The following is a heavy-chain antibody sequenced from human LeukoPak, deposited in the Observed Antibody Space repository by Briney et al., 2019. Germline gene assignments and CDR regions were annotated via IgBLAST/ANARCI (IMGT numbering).Heavy chain of an antibody. CDR1: GFTFSSFA. V-gene: IGHV3-21*01. CDR2: ISGSGGDI. Sequence: NSGGSLRLSCAASGFTFSSFAMIWFRQAPGKGLEWVSTISGSGGDIYYADSVKGRFTISRDNAKNSLYLQMNSLRAEDTAVYYCASALYFDYWGQGTLVTVSS. CDR3: ASALYFDY. J-gene: IGHJ4*02.